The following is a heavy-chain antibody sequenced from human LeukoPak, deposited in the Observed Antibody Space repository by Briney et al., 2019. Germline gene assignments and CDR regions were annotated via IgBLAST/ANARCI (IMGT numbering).Heavy chain of an antibody. Sequence: GGSLRLSCAASGFTFSDYYMSWIRQAPGKGLEWVSYISSSGSTIYYADSVKGRFTISRDNAKNTLYLQMNSLRAEDTAVYYCARVQFWSGSYFDYWGQGTLVTVSS. CDR2: ISSSGSTI. CDR3: ARVQFWSGSYFDY. J-gene: IGHJ4*02. V-gene: IGHV3-11*04. D-gene: IGHD3-3*02. CDR1: GFTFSDYY.